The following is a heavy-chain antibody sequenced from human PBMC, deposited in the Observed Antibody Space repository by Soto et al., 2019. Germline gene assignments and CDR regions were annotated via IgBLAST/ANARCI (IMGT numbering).Heavy chain of an antibody. Sequence: GGSLRLSXAAVGFTVSSNYMNWVRQAPGKGLEWVSVIYSRGDTYYAESMKGRFTISRDTSKNTVYLQIDNIRREDTALYYCARHRAGSQGLDVWGQGTMVTVS. CDR3: ARHRAGSQGLDV. V-gene: IGHV3-53*01. D-gene: IGHD3-10*01. CDR2: IYSRGDT. J-gene: IGHJ3*01. CDR1: GFTVSSNY.